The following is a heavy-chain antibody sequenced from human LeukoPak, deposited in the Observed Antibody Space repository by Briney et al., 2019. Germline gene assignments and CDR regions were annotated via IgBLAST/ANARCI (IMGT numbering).Heavy chain of an antibody. CDR2: INPNSGGT. V-gene: IGHV1-2*06. D-gene: IGHD1-7*01. CDR1: GYTFTGYY. Sequence: ASVKVSCKASGYTFTGYYMHWVRQAPGQGLEWMGRINPNSGGTNYAQKFQGRVTMTRDTSISTAYMELSRLRSDDTAVYYCARDLKGLELRFYWRRGTLVTVSS. CDR3: ARDLKGLELRFY. J-gene: IGHJ4*02.